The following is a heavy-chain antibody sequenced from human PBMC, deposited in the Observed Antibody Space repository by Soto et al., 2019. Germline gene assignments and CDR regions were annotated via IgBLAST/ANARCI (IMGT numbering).Heavy chain of an antibody. CDR1: GGSISPHY. D-gene: IGHD1-1*01. V-gene: IGHV4-59*11. CDR2: VYFGGGT. Sequence: SETLSLTCTVSGGSISPHYWTWIRQPPGKGLEWIGNVYFGGGTDYNPSLRSRVGISVDTSKNQLSLQLTSVTAADTAVYYCARVARADMEAFHSWGQGTVVTVSS. CDR3: ARVARADMEAFHS. J-gene: IGHJ3*02.